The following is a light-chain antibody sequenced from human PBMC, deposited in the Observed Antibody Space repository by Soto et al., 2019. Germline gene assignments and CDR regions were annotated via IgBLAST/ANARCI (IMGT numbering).Light chain of an antibody. V-gene: IGKV1-5*01. J-gene: IGKJ5*01. CDR1: QSISSS. CDR2: DAS. Sequence: DIQMTQSPSTLSASVGDRVTITCRASQSISSSLAWYQQRPGKAPKLLIYDASSLESGVPSRFSGSGSGTDFTLTISSLQADDFATYYCQQHNSFSITFGQGTRLEIK. CDR3: QQHNSFSIT.